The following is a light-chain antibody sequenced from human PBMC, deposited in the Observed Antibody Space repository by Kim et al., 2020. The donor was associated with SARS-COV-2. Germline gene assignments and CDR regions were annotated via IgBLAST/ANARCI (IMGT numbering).Light chain of an antibody. CDR2: GKN. J-gene: IGLJ2*01. CDR3: NSRDSSGNLVV. V-gene: IGLV3-19*01. CDR1: SLRSYY. Sequence: ALGQTGRIPCQGVSLRSYYARWYQQKPGQAPVLVIYGKNNRPSGIPDRFSGSSSGNTASLTITGAQAEDEADYYCNSRDSSGNLVVFGGGTQLTVL.